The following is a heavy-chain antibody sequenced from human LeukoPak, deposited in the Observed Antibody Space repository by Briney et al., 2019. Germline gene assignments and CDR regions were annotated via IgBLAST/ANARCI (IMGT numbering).Heavy chain of an antibody. J-gene: IGHJ4*02. CDR2: FDPEDGET. CDR3: ASVHGDYEAFDY. Sequence: ASVKVSCKVSGYTLTELSMHWVRQAPGKGLEWMGGFDPEDGETIYAQKFQGRVTITADESTSTAYMELSRLRSDDTAVYYCASVHGDYEAFDYWGQGTLVTVSS. CDR1: GYTLTELS. V-gene: IGHV1-24*01. D-gene: IGHD4-17*01.